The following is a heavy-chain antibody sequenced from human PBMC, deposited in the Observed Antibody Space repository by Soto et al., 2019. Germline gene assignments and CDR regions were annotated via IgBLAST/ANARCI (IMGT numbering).Heavy chain of an antibody. CDR1: GGSISPYY. J-gene: IGHJ4*02. Sequence: QVQLQESGPGLVKPSETLSLTCTVSGGSISPYYWTWIRHTPGKGLEWIGFIYYSGSSGSTNYSPPLKTRVTISIDTSKTLSSLTLNSVTAADTAVYSCARGYWEFQFWGQGTLVTVSS. CDR3: ARGYWEFQF. V-gene: IGHV4-59*01. CDR2: IYYSGSSGST. D-gene: IGHD3-10*01.